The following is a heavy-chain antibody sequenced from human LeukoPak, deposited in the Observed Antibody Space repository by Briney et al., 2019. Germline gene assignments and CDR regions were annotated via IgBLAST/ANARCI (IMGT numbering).Heavy chain of an antibody. Sequence: ASVKVSCKASGGTFSSYAISWVRQAPGQGLEWMGGIIPIFGTANYAQKFQGRVTITADESTSTAYMELSSLRSEDTAVYYCARPAGLSADWLLSFDYRGQGTLVTVSS. J-gene: IGHJ4*02. V-gene: IGHV1-69*13. D-gene: IGHD3/OR15-3a*01. CDR2: IIPIFGTA. CDR3: ARPAGLSADWLLSFDY. CDR1: GGTFSSYA.